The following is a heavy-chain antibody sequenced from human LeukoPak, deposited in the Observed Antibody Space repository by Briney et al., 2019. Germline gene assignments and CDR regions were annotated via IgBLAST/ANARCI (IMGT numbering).Heavy chain of an antibody. CDR3: AKAHVPTMIRGVVSSD. V-gene: IGHV3-23*01. J-gene: IGHJ4*02. Sequence: GGSLRLSCAASGFTFSSYWMSWVRQAPGKGVEGVSTISPSGGVTFYADSVRGRFTISRDYSKDTLFLQMNSLRAEDTALYYCAKAHVPTMIRGVVSSDWGQGTLVTVSS. CDR2: ISPSGGVT. D-gene: IGHD3-10*01. CDR1: GFTFSSYW.